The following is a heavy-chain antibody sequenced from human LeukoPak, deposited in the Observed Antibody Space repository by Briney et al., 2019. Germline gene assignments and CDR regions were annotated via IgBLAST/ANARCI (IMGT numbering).Heavy chain of an antibody. Sequence: SETLSLTCTVSGGSISSYYWTWIRQPPGKGLEWIGYIHYSGSTNYNPSLKSRVTISVDTSKNQFSLKLTSVTAADTAVYYCARPIRNWGQGTLVIVSS. CDR3: ARPIRN. CDR2: IHYSGST. J-gene: IGHJ4*02. CDR1: GGSISSYY. V-gene: IGHV4-59*01.